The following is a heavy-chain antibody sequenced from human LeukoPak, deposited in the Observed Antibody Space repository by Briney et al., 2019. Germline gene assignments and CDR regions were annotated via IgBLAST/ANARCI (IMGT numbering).Heavy chain of an antibody. V-gene: IGHV4-61*08. CDR2: IYYSGST. D-gene: IGHD4-17*01. Sequence: SETLSLTCTVSGGSISSGGYYWSWIRQPPGKGLEWIGYIYYSGSTNYNPSLKSRVTISVDTSKNQFSLKLSSVTAADTAVYYCARGLREFWFDPWGQGTLVTVSS. CDR3: ARGLREFWFDP. CDR1: GGSISSGGYY. J-gene: IGHJ5*02.